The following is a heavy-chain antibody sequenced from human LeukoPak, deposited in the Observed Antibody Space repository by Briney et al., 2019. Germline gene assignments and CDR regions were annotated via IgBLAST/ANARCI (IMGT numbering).Heavy chain of an antibody. CDR1: GFTVSNNY. Sequence: GGSLRLSCAASGFTVSNNYMSWVRQAPGKGLEWVSVIYSGGSTYYADSVKGRFTISRDNSKNTLYLQMNSLRAEDTAVYYCARDGKLGTYYFDYWGQGTLVTVSS. CDR2: IYSGGST. J-gene: IGHJ4*02. V-gene: IGHV3-53*01. CDR3: ARDGKLGTYYFDY. D-gene: IGHD1-26*01.